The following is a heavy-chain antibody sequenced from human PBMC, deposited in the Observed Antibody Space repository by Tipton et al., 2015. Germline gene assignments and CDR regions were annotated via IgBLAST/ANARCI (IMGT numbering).Heavy chain of an antibody. V-gene: IGHV3-30*03. J-gene: IGHJ3*02. CDR3: ARGGLVAAFDI. CDR1: GFTFINYA. Sequence: SLRLSCGASGFTFINYAIHWVRQAPGKGLEWVAVISYDGSTKYYADSVKGRFTISRDDSKNTLYLQMNSLRVEDTAVYYCARGGLVAAFDIWGQGTMVTVSS. CDR2: ISYDGSTK.